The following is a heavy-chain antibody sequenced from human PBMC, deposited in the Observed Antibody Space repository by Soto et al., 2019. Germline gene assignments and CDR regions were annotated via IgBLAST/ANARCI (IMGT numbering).Heavy chain of an antibody. CDR2: IYYSGST. CDR3: ARRAEGYSSGRDAFDI. J-gene: IGHJ3*02. CDR1: GGSINSSTYC. Sequence: PSETLSLTCSVSGGSINSSTYCWGWIRQPPGKGLEWIGYIYYSGSTNYNPSLKSRVTISVDTSKNQFSLKLSSVTAADTAVYYCARRAEGYSSGRDAFDIWGQGTMVTVSS. V-gene: IGHV4-61*05. D-gene: IGHD6-19*01.